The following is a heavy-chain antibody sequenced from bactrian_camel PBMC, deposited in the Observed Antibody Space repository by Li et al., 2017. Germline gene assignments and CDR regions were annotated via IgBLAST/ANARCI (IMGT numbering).Heavy chain of an antibody. CDR1: GHSRGSNC. CDR2: IRNGGGET. V-gene: IGHV3S45*01. J-gene: IGHJ4*01. Sequence: HVQLVESGGGSVQAGGSLRLSCLVSGHSRGSNCVGWYRLPPGRAPAEREGIAAIRNGGGETWYAGSVKGRFTISQDRAKNTVYLQMNSLKPEDTAMYYCAARTYGLGPTCPTSKDRYNYWGQGTQVTVS. CDR3: AARTYGLGPTCPTSKDRYNY. D-gene: IGHD5*01.